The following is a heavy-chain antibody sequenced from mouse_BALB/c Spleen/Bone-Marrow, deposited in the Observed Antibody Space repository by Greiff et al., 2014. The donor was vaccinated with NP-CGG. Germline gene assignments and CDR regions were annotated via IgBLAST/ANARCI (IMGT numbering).Heavy chain of an antibody. Sequence: EVQLQQSVPELVKPGASVKISCKASGYSFTGYYMHWVKQSHVKSLEWIGRINPYNGATSYNQNFKVKASLTVDESSSTAYMELHSLTSEDSAVYYCAKNYRHDGALDYWGQGTSVTVSS. CDR1: GYSFTGYY. CDR3: AKNYRHDGALDY. V-gene: IGHV1-31*01. J-gene: IGHJ4*01. D-gene: IGHD2-14*01. CDR2: INPYNGAT.